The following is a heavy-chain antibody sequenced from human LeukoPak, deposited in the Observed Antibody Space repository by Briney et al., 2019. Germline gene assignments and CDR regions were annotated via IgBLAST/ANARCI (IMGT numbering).Heavy chain of an antibody. V-gene: IGHV3-30*04. CDR3: AKEDRFGELLPFDP. CDR2: ISYDGSNE. D-gene: IGHD3-10*01. CDR1: GFTFSNYV. J-gene: IGHJ5*02. Sequence: GGSLRLSCAASGFTFSNYVIHWVRQAPGKGLEWVAIISYDGSNEYYADSVKGRFTISRDNSKNTLYLQMNSLRAEDTAVYYCAKEDRFGELLPFDPWGQGTLVTVSS.